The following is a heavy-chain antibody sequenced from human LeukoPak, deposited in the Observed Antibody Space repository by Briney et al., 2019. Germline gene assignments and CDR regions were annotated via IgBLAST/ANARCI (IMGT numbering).Heavy chain of an antibody. D-gene: IGHD6-19*01. CDR2: IYYSGST. V-gene: IGHV4-59*12. Sequence: PSETLSLTCTVSGGSISSYYWSWIRQPPGKGLEWIGYIYYSGSTNYNPSLKSRVTISVDTSKNQFSLKLSSVTAADTAVYYCARGLRGIAVAGNFDYWGQGTLVTVSS. CDR1: GGSISSYY. J-gene: IGHJ4*02. CDR3: ARGLRGIAVAGNFDY.